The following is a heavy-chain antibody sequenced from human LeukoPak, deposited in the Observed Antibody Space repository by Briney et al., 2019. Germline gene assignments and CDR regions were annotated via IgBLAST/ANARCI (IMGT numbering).Heavy chain of an antibody. CDR3: ARDRDWLSHDAFDI. Sequence: ASVKVSCKAPGYTFTSYGISWVRQAPGQVLEWMGWISAYNGNTNYAQKLQGRVTMTTDTSTSTAYMELRSLRSDDTAVYYCARDRDWLSHDAFDIWGQGTMVTVSS. J-gene: IGHJ3*02. D-gene: IGHD3/OR15-3a*01. CDR1: GYTFTSYG. CDR2: ISAYNGNT. V-gene: IGHV1-18*04.